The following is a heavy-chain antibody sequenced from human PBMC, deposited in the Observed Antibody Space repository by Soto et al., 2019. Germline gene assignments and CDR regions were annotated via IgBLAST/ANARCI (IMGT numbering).Heavy chain of an antibody. Sequence: SGPTLVNPTQTLTLTCSLSGFSLSVYGVRVIWFRQPPGETLEWLALIHWNDDKRYSPYLKSRLTITKDTSKNQVVLTLTNLDPLDTGTYFCAHTKDSSGFLTSWGQGILVTAPQ. V-gene: IGHV2-5*01. CDR3: AHTKDSSGFLTS. D-gene: IGHD3-22*01. J-gene: IGHJ5*02. CDR1: GFSLSVYGVR. CDR2: IHWNDDK.